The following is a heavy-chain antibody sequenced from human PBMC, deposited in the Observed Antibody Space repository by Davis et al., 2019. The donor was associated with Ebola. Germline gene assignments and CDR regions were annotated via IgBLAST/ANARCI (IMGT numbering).Heavy chain of an antibody. CDR3: AKDLGGPCVVPAAICYYGMDV. J-gene: IGHJ6*02. CDR1: GFTFSSYG. D-gene: IGHD2-2*01. Sequence: PGGSLRLSCAASGFTFSSYGMHWVRQAPGKGLEWVAVISYDGSNKYYADSVKGRFTISRDNSKNTLYLQMNSLRAEDTAVYYCAKDLGGPCVVPAAICYYGMDVWGQGTTVTVSS. CDR2: ISYDGSNK. V-gene: IGHV3-30*18.